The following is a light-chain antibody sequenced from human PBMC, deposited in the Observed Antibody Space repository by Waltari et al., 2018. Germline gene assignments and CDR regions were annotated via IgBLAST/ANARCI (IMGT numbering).Light chain of an antibody. CDR3: TLKRGSNTVV. V-gene: IGLV2-14*01. Sequence: QSALTQPASVSGSPGQSITISCTGASSAIAFYNSVCWYQQYPGKAPKLIIYDVTNRPSGVSTRFSGSKSGTTASLTISGLRAEDEAEYYCTLKRGSNTVVFGGGTKLTVL. J-gene: IGLJ2*01. CDR2: DVT. CDR1: SSAIAFYNS.